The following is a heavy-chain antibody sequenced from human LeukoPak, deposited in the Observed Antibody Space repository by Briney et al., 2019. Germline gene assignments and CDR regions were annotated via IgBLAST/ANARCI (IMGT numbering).Heavy chain of an antibody. V-gene: IGHV4-59*08. Sequence: PSETLSLTCTVSGGSISSYYWSWIRQPPGKGLEWIGYIYYSGSTNYNPSLKSRVTISVDTSKNQFSLKLSSVTAADTAVYYCARHNHAFDIWGQGTMVTVSS. CDR2: IYYSGST. J-gene: IGHJ3*02. CDR1: GGSISSYY. CDR3: ARHNHAFDI.